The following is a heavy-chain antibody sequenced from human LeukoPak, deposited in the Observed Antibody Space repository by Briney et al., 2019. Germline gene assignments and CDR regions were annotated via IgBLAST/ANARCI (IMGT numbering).Heavy chain of an antibody. CDR3: ARAAVTKTFDY. Sequence: PGGSLRLSCAASGFTFSSYAMHWVRQAPGKGLEYVSAISSNGGSTYYANSVKGRFTISRGNSKNTLYLQMGSLRAEDMAVYYCARAAVTKTFDYWGQGTLVTVSS. CDR2: ISSNGGST. CDR1: GFTFSSYA. J-gene: IGHJ4*02. V-gene: IGHV3-64*01.